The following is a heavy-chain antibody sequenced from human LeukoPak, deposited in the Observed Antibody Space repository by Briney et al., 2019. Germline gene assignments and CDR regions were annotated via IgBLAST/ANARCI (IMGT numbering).Heavy chain of an antibody. CDR2: INPNSGGT. Sequence: ASVKVSCKASGYTFTGYYIHWVRQAPGQGLEWMGWINPNSGGTNYAQKFQGRVTMTRDTSISTAYMELSRLRSDDTAVYYCARVGATGTTSPFDYWGQGTLVTVSS. V-gene: IGHV1-2*02. CDR3: ARVGATGTTSPFDY. D-gene: IGHD1-1*01. J-gene: IGHJ4*02. CDR1: GYTFTGYY.